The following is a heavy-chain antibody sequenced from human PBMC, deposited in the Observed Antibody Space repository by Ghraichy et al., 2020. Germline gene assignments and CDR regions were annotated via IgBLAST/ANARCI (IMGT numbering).Heavy chain of an antibody. Sequence: ASVKVSCKASGYSFTNNYIHWVRLAPGQGLEWMGEVNPSAGRTSYPQKFQGRVTMTRDTSTSTVYMELSSLRSDDTAVYYCARTRAYYFDYWGQGTLVTVSS. J-gene: IGHJ4*02. V-gene: IGHV1-46*01. CDR2: VNPSAGRT. CDR1: GYSFTNNY. CDR3: ARTRAYYFDY.